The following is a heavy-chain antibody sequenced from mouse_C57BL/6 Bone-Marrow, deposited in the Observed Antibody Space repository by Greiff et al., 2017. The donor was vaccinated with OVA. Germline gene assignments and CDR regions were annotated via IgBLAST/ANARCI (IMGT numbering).Heavy chain of an antibody. CDR2: IHPSDSDT. CDR3: ATYDYDFAY. J-gene: IGHJ3*01. CDR1: GYTFTSYW. V-gene: IGHV1-74*01. Sequence: QVHVKQPGAELVKPGASVKVSCKASGYTFTSYWMHWVKQRPGQGLEWIGRIHPSDSDTNYNQKFKGKATLTVDKSSSTAYMQLSSLTSEDSAVYYCATYDYDFAYWGQGTLVTVSA. D-gene: IGHD2-4*01.